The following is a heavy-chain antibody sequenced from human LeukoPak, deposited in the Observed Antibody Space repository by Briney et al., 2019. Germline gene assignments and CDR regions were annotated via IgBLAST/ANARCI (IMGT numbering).Heavy chain of an antibody. Sequence: ASVKVSCKASGYTFTSYAMNWVRQAPGQGLEWMGWINTNTGNPTYAQGFTRRFVFSLDTSFSTAYLQISSLKAEDPAVYYCPTANNWTYVAWFDPWGQGTLVTVPS. CDR3: PTANNWTYVAWFDP. D-gene: IGHD1-20*01. CDR1: GYTFTSYA. CDR2: INTNTGNP. J-gene: IGHJ5*02. V-gene: IGHV7-4-1*02.